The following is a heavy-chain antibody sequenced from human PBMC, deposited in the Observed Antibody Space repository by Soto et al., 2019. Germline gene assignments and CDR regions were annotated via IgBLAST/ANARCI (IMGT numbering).Heavy chain of an antibody. CDR3: ARAGQYYDASGYAD. Sequence: QVKLVQSGTEVKKPGASIKVSCKASGYSFATSGMTWVRQAPGQGLEWMGWISGYNGNTNYDQNLQDRVTMTTDPSTHTAYLEVRTLRSDDTAVYYCARAGQYYDASGYADWGQGTLVTVSS. CDR2: ISGYNGNT. D-gene: IGHD3-22*01. CDR1: GYSFATSG. V-gene: IGHV1-18*01. J-gene: IGHJ4*02.